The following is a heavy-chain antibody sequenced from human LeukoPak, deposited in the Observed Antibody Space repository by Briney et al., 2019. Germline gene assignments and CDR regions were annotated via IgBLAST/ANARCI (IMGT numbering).Heavy chain of an antibody. CDR1: GYSFPNYW. CDR3: ARGPYAYTSSATLGSYNWFDP. D-gene: IGHD2-2*02. Sequence: GESLKISCQGSGYSFPNYWIGWVRQMPGKGLEWMGIIYPGDSHTRYSSSFQDQVTISVDKSISTAYLQWSSLKASDTAMYYCARGPYAYTSSATLGSYNWFDPWGQGSLVTVSS. V-gene: IGHV5-51*01. CDR2: IYPGDSHT. J-gene: IGHJ5*02.